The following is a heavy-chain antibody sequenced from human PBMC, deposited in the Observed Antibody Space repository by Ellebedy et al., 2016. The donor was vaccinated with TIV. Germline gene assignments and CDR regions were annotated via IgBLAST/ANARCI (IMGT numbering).Heavy chain of an antibody. V-gene: IGHV4-59*01. CDR1: GGSISIYY. J-gene: IGHJ5*02. Sequence: SETLSLXCTVSGGSISIYYWSWIRQTPGKGLEWIGYISYSGVTSYNPSLKSRVIISVDTSKNQFSLNLSSVTAADTAVYYCAKLGNPAQAAAATGSWGQGTLVTVSS. CDR3: AKLGNPAQAAAATGS. D-gene: IGHD6-13*01. CDR2: ISYSGVT.